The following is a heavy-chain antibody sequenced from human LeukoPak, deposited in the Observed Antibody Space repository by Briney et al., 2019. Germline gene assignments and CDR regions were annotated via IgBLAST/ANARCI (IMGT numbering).Heavy chain of an antibody. V-gene: IGHV3-43*02. J-gene: IGHJ4*02. Sequence: PGGSLRLSCAPSGFTFDDYAMHWVRQAPGKGLEWVSLISGDGGSTYYADSVKGRFTISRDNSKNSLYLQMNSLRTEDTALYYCAKDRYYYDSSGASYDYWGQGTLVTVSS. CDR2: ISGDGGST. D-gene: IGHD3-22*01. CDR3: AKDRYYYDSSGASYDY. CDR1: GFTFDDYA.